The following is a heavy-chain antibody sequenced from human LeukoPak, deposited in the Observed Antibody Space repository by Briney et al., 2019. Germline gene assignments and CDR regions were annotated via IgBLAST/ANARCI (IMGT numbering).Heavy chain of an antibody. D-gene: IGHD2-21*02. CDR1: GFTFRTYA. CDR2: VVGDGGGI. J-gene: IGHJ4*02. Sequence: GGSLRLSCAPSGFTFRTYAMNWVRQAPGKGLEWVAVVVGDGGGIHYADSVKSRFTISRDNSQNTLYLQMNDLRADDTATYFCAKDRTPDGYYSIDFWGQGTLVTVSS. V-gene: IGHV3-23*01. CDR3: AKDRTPDGYYSIDF.